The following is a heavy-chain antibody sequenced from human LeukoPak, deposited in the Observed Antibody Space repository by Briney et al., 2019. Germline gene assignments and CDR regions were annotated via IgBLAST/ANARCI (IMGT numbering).Heavy chain of an antibody. CDR2: IRSGGST. Sequence: TGGSLRLSCEASGFTVSSDYMSWVRQAPGKGLEWVSVIRSGGSTHYADSVKGRFIVSRDNSKNMVYLQMNSLRVEDTAVYYCARAAHWEWDLDGMDVWGQGATVGVSS. D-gene: IGHD7-27*01. J-gene: IGHJ6*02. CDR1: GFTVSSDY. V-gene: IGHV3-66*01. CDR3: ARAAHWEWDLDGMDV.